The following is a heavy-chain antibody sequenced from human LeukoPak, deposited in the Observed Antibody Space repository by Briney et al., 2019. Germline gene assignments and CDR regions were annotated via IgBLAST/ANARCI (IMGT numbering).Heavy chain of an antibody. Sequence: SETLSLTCAVSGGSISSNSYCWGWMREPPGKGLEGSGSIYYSGSTYYNPALKSRVTISVDASKNQFSLKLSSVTAADTAVYYCARTRYYYNSRSYGAPYYFDYWGQGTLVTVSS. J-gene: IGHJ4*02. V-gene: IGHV4-39*01. D-gene: IGHD3-10*01. CDR2: IYYSGST. CDR1: GGSISSNSYC. CDR3: ARTRYYYNSRSYGAPYYFDY.